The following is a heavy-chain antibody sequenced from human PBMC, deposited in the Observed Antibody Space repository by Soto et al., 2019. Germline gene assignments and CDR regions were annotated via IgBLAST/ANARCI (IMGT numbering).Heavy chain of an antibody. V-gene: IGHV1-8*01. CDR2: MNPNSGNT. J-gene: IGHJ6*02. CDR1: GYTFTSYD. D-gene: IGHD2-2*01. Sequence: GASVKVSCKASGYTFTSYDINWVRQATGEGFEWMGWMNPNSGNTGYAQKFQGRVTMTRDTSISTAYMELSRLRSDDTAVYYCARGEGYCSSTSCRRTYYYYYGMDVWGQGTTVTVSS. CDR3: ARGEGYCSSTSCRRTYYYYYGMDV.